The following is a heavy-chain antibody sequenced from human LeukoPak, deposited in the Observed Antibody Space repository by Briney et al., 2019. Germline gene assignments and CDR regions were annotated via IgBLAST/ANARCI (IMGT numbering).Heavy chain of an antibody. J-gene: IGHJ4*02. D-gene: IGHD5-24*01. CDR1: GFTSSNYA. CDR3: ARDLSWDGNVYFDD. CDR2: ISSSGSTI. Sequence: GGSLRLSCVDSGFTSSNYAMSWVRQAPGKGLEWVSYISSSGSTIYYADSVKGRFTISRDNAKSSLYLQMNSLRAEDTAVYYCARDLSWDGNVYFDDWGQGTLVTVSS. V-gene: IGHV3-48*03.